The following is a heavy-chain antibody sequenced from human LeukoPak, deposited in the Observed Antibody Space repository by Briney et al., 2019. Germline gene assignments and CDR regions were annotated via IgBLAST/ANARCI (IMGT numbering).Heavy chain of an antibody. V-gene: IGHV5-51*01. D-gene: IGHD4/OR15-4a*01. J-gene: IGHJ5*02. CDR2: IYPGDPDT. CDR3: ARRLTFNWFDP. CDR1: GYSFTSYW. Sequence: GESLKIFCKGSGYSFTSYWIGWVRQMPGKGLEWMGIIYPGDPDTRYSPSFQGQVTISADKSISTAYLQWSSLKASDTAMYYCARRLTFNWFDPWGQGTLVTVSS.